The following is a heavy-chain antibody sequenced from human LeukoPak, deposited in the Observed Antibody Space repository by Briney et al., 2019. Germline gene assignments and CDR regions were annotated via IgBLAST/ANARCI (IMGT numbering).Heavy chain of an antibody. CDR2: IIPILGIA. CDR3: ARANYYDSSGNY. J-gene: IGHJ4*02. V-gene: IGHV1-69*10. Sequence: VTXSXXAXXGXFSXYAISWVRQAPGQGLEWMGRIIPILGIANYAQKFQGRVTITADKSTSTAYMELSSLRSEDTAVYYCARANYYDSSGNYWGQGTLVTVSS. CDR1: XGXFSXYA. D-gene: IGHD3-22*01.